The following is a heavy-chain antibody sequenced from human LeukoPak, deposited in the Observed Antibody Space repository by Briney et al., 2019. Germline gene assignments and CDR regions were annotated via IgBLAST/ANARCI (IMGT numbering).Heavy chain of an antibody. CDR3: AKRRYCNSVSCHDFDY. D-gene: IGHD2-2*01. CDR1: GGTFSSYA. J-gene: IGHJ4*02. Sequence: SCKASGGTFSSYAISWVRQAPGQGLEWVSAISAGGDSPYYADSVQGRFSISRDNDKNTVYLQMNSLRAGDTAIYYCAKRRYCNSVSCHDFDYWGQGTLVTVSS. V-gene: IGHV3-23*01. CDR2: ISAGGDSP.